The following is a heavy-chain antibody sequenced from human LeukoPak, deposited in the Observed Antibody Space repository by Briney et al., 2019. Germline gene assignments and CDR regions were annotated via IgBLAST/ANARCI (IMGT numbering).Heavy chain of an antibody. D-gene: IGHD2-2*01. J-gene: IGHJ5*02. CDR1: AGSFTVYY. CDR3: ARGQASYCSSTSCYRGWVWFDP. Sequence: SETLSLTCAVYAGSFTVYYCSWIRPPPGKGLEWIGEINHSGSTNYNPSLKSRVTISVATSKNQFSLKLSSVTAADTAVYYCARGQASYCSSTSCYRGWVWFDPWGQGTLVTVSS. V-gene: IGHV4-34*01. CDR2: INHSGST.